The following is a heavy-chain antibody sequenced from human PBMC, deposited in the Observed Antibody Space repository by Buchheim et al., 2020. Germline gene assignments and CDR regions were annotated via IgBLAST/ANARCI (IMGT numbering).Heavy chain of an antibody. D-gene: IGHD3-3*01. V-gene: IGHV3-30*04. CDR3: ARGRTDDFWSGYYEVQKHYYYYGMDV. J-gene: IGHJ6*02. Sequence: QVQLVESGGGVVQPGRSLRLSCAASGFTFSSYAMHWVRQAPGKGLEWVAVISYDGSNKYYADSVKGRFTISRDNSKNTLYLQMNSLRAEDTAVYYCARGRTDDFWSGYYEVQKHYYYYGMDVWGQGTT. CDR1: GFTFSSYA. CDR2: ISYDGSNK.